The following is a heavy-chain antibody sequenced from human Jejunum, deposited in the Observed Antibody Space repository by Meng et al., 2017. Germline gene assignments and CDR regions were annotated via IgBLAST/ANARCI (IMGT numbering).Heavy chain of an antibody. CDR2: INSDGSST. CDR1: GFAFSTYW. V-gene: IGHV3-74*01. Sequence: GGSLRLSCATSGFAFSTYWMTWVRQAPGKGLVWVSRINSDGSSTSYADSVKGRFTISRDNAKNTLYLQMNSLRAEDTAVYYCALGYSYGYSFYDFDYWGQGTLVTVSS. J-gene: IGHJ4*02. CDR3: ALGYSYGYSFYDFDY. D-gene: IGHD5-18*01.